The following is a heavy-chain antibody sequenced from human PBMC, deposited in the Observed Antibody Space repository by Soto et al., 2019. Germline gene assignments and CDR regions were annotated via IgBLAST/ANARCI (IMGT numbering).Heavy chain of an antibody. Sequence: QVQLQESGPGLVKPSETLSLTCTVSGGSISSYYWSWIRQPPGKGLEWIGYIYYSGSTNYNPSLKSRVTISVDTSKNQFSLKLSSVTAADTAVYYCAREEGAVVDWCQGTLVTVSS. CDR2: IYYSGST. CDR3: AREEGAVVD. CDR1: GGSISSYY. J-gene: IGHJ4*02. D-gene: IGHD2-21*01. V-gene: IGHV4-59*01.